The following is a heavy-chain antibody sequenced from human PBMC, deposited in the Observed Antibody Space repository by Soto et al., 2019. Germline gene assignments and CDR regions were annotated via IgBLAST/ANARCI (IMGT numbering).Heavy chain of an antibody. Sequence: GGSLRLSCAASGFTFSSYEMNWVRQAPGKGLGWVSYISSSGSTIYYADSVKGRFTISRDNAKNSLYLQMNSLRAEDTAVYYCASPLSSTNYYYYYGMDVWGQGTTVTVSS. D-gene: IGHD2-15*01. J-gene: IGHJ6*02. CDR3: ASPLSSTNYYYYYGMDV. V-gene: IGHV3-48*03. CDR2: ISSSGSTI. CDR1: GFTFSSYE.